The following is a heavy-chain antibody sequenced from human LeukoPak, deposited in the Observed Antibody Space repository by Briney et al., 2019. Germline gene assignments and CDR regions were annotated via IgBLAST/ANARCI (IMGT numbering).Heavy chain of an antibody. CDR3: ARGTDYYYHAMDV. CDR2: IIPIFGTA. CDR1: GGTFGSYA. Sequence: TVKVSCKASGGTFGSYAISWVRQAPGQGLEWMGGIIPIFGTANYAQKFQGRVTITADESTSTAYMELSSLRSEDTAVYYCARGTDYYYHAMDVWGQGTTVTVSS. V-gene: IGHV1-69*13. J-gene: IGHJ6*02.